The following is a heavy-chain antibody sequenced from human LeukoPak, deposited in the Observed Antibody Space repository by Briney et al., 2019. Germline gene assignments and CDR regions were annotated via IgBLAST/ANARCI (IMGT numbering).Heavy chain of an antibody. D-gene: IGHD7-27*01. Sequence: PSETLSLTCTASGGSISSGGYYWSWIRQHPGKGLEWIGYVYYSGSTYYNPSLKSRVTISVDTSKNQFSLKLSSVTAADTAVYYCARDRKPLGWFDPWGQGTLVTVSS. CDR2: VYYSGST. CDR1: GGSISSGGYY. V-gene: IGHV4-31*03. J-gene: IGHJ5*02. CDR3: ARDRKPLGWFDP.